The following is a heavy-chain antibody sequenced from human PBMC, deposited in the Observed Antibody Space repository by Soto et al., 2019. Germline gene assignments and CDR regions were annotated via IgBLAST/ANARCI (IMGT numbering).Heavy chain of an antibody. CDR1: GFTFSSYA. V-gene: IGHV3-30-3*01. Sequence: QVQLVESGGGVVQPGRSLRLSCAASGFTFSSYAMHWVRQAPGKGLEWVAVISYDGSNKYYADSLKGRFTISRDNSKNTLYLQMNSLRAEDTAVYYCARDLLVNSHVSPFDYWGQGTLVTVSS. D-gene: IGHD2-15*01. CDR2: ISYDGSNK. J-gene: IGHJ4*02. CDR3: ARDLLVNSHVSPFDY.